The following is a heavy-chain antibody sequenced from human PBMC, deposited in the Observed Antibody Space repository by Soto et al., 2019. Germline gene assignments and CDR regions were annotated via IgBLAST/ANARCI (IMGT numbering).Heavy chain of an antibody. J-gene: IGHJ3*01. CDR3: ARDITVATGDAFDV. CDR2: INDRGST. D-gene: IGHD3-10*01. Sequence: QVQLQEWGAGLLKPSETLSLTCGVYDGSFNGYSWSWLRQPPGKGLEGIGDINDRGSTNYNPSLKSRVTISLDTSKNKFYLKLTSVTAADSAVDYCARDITVATGDAFDVWGQGTTVTVSS. V-gene: IGHV4-34*01. CDR1: DGSFNGYS.